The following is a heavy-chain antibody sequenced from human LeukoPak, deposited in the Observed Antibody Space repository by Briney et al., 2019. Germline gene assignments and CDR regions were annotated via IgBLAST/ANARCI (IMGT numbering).Heavy chain of an antibody. D-gene: IGHD4-17*01. CDR1: GFTFSSYA. CDR3: AIGRSDAFDI. CDR2: ISSNGGST. Sequence: PGGSLRLSCAASGFTFSSYAMHWVRQAPGKGLEYVSAISSNGGSTYYANSVKGRFTISRDNSKNTLCLQMGSLRAEDMAVYYCAIGRSDAFDIWGQGTMVTVSS. V-gene: IGHV3-64*01. J-gene: IGHJ3*02.